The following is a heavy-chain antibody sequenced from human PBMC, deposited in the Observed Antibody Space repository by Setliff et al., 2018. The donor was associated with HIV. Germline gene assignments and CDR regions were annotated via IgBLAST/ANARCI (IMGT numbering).Heavy chain of an antibody. V-gene: IGHV1-24*01. D-gene: IGHD3-3*01. J-gene: IGHJ5*02. CDR3: TTQRGTIFGVVGNWFDP. CDR1: GYTLTELS. Sequence: ASVKVSCKIFGYTLTELSIHWVRQAPGKGLEWMGGFDPEDGKAIYAQMFQGRVTVTEDTSTDTAYMELNSLTSEDTAVYYCTTQRGTIFGVVGNWFDPWGRGTPVTVPQ. CDR2: FDPEDGKA.